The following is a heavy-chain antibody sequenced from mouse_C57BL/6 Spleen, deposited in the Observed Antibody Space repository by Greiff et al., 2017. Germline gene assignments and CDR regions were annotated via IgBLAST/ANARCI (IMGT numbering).Heavy chain of an antibody. CDR1: GYTFTSYW. Sequence: QVQLQQPGAELVRPGSSVKLSCKASGYTFTSYWMDWVKQRPGQGLEWIGNIYPSDSETHYNQKFKDKATLTVDKSSSTAYMQLSSLTSEDSAVYYCAGSGLLHYAMDYWGQGTSVTVSS. CDR2: IYPSDSET. D-gene: IGHD2-3*01. V-gene: IGHV1-61*01. CDR3: AGSGLLHYAMDY. J-gene: IGHJ4*01.